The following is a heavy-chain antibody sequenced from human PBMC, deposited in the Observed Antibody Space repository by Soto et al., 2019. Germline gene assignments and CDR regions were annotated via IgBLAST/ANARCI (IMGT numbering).Heavy chain of an antibody. CDR1: GFTFSSYG. Sequence: GGSLRLSCAGSGFTFSSYGMHWVRQAPGKGLEWVAVISYDGSDKYYGDSVKGRFTISRDDSKNTLYLQMNSLRVEDTAIYYCAKTAGYDYVWGSSVLDPWGQGTLVTGSS. CDR3: AKTAGYDYVWGSSVLDP. J-gene: IGHJ5*02. V-gene: IGHV3-30*18. CDR2: ISYDGSDK. D-gene: IGHD3-16*01.